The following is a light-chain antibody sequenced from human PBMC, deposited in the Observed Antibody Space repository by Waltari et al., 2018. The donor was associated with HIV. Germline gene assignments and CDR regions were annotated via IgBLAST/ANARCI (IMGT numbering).Light chain of an antibody. V-gene: IGLV2-14*03. Sequence: QSALTQPASVSGSPGQSITISCSGTVSDTDVYHFVSWYRQPPGNAPQLLLYEIKLRPSGISLRFSGSKSFNTASLTISVLQAEDDADYYCTSYTQNHILLFGGGTKLTVL. CDR3: TSYTQNHILL. CDR1: VSDTDVYHF. J-gene: IGLJ3*02. CDR2: EIK.